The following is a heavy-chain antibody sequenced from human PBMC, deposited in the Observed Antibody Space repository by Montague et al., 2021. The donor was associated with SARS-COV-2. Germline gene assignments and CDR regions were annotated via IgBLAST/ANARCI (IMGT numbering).Heavy chain of an antibody. J-gene: IGHJ4*02. CDR2: TYYRSKWYS. V-gene: IGHV6-1*01. D-gene: IGHD6-19*01. Sequence: CAIPGDSVSSNSVAWNWIRQSPSRGLEWLGRTYYRSKWYSDYAPSVRGRLTVNPDASKNEFSLELNYVTPEDTAVYYCVRYSGWFYFDFWGQGTLVTVSS. CDR1: GDSVSSNSVA. CDR3: VRYSGWFYFDF.